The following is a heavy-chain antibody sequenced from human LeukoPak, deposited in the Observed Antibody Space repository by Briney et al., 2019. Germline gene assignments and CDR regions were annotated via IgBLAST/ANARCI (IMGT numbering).Heavy chain of an antibody. J-gene: IGHJ4*02. CDR3: ARDLYSSGWYPSDY. V-gene: IGHV3-30*02. D-gene: IGHD6-19*01. Sequence: GGSLRLSCAASAFIFSSYGMHWVRQAPGKGLEWVAYIQYDGSNKQYADSVRGRFSISRDSSKNTLYLQMNSLRAEDTAVYYCARDLYSSGWYPSDYWGQGTLVTVSS. CDR2: IQYDGSNK. CDR1: AFIFSSYG.